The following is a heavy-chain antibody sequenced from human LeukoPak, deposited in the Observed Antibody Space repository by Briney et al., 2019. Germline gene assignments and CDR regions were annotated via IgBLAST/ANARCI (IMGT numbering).Heavy chain of an antibody. J-gene: IGHJ5*02. V-gene: IGHV1-18*01. D-gene: IGHD3-9*01. Sequence: GASVKVSCKASGYTFTTYGITWVRQAPGQGLEWMGWISAYNGNTNYAQKLQGRVTMTTDTSTSTAYMELRSLRSDDTAVYYCARAAAILTGYRNWFDPWGQGTLVTVSS. CDR2: ISAYNGNT. CDR3: ARAAAILTGYRNWFDP. CDR1: GYTFTTYG.